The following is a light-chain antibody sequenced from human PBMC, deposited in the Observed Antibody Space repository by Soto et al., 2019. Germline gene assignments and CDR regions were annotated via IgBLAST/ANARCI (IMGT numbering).Light chain of an antibody. V-gene: IGKV3D-15*01. CDR1: QSVSGN. Sequence: EIVMTQSPATLSVSPGERATLSCRASQSVSGNLAWYQQKPGQAPRLLIYGASFRDTGIPARFSGSGSGTEFTLTISSLQSEDFAVYYCQQYNNWPPTFGQGTKVEIK. CDR3: QQYNNWPPT. CDR2: GAS. J-gene: IGKJ1*01.